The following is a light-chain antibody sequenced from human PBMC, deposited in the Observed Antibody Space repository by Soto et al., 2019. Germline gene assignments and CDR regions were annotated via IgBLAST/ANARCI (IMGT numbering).Light chain of an antibody. CDR2: EGT. V-gene: IGLV2-14*02. Sequence: QSALTQPASVSGSPGQSITISCTGTSSDVGSYNFVSWYQQHPGKAPKVIIYEGTKRPSGVSNRFSGSKSGNTASLTISGLQAEDEADYYCQSYDSSLSAYVFGTGTKLTVL. CDR3: QSYDSSLSAYV. J-gene: IGLJ1*01. CDR1: SSDVGSYNF.